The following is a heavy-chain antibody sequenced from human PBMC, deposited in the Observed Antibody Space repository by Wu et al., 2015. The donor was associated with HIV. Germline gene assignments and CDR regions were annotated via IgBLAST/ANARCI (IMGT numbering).Heavy chain of an antibody. Sequence: QVQLVQSGAEVKKPGASVKVSCKASGYTFTSYGISWVRQAPGQGLEWMGWISAYNGNTNYAQKLQGRVTMTTDTSTSTAYMELRSLRSDDTAVYYCARDPLLYYYDSSGYGYFDYWARERWSPSPQ. CDR1: GYTFTSYG. CDR2: ISAYNGNT. V-gene: IGHV1-18*01. J-gene: IGHJ4*02. CDR3: ARDPLLYYYDSSGYGYFDY. D-gene: IGHD3-22*01.